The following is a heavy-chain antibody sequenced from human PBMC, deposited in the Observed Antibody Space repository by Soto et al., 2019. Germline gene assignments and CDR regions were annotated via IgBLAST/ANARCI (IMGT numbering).Heavy chain of an antibody. V-gene: IGHV3-23*01. CDR2: ISGSGGST. D-gene: IGHD1-26*01. CDR1: GFTFSNYA. CDR3: AKVPVGATGRFDY. J-gene: IGHJ4*02. Sequence: GGSLRLSCAGSGFTFSNYAMSWVRQAPGKGLAWVPAISGSGGSTYYADSVKGRFTISGDNSKNTLYLQMNSLRAEDTALYYCAKVPVGATGRFDYWGQGTLVTVSS.